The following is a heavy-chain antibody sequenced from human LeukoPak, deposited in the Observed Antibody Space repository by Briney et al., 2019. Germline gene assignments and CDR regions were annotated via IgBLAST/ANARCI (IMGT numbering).Heavy chain of an antibody. CDR1: GFTFSSYA. J-gene: IGHJ3*01. CDR3: AKHTGTAPGDAYNV. CDR2: ISGSGGST. D-gene: IGHD1-1*01. Sequence: GGSLRLSCAASGFTFSSYAMSWVRQAPGKGLEWVSAISGSGGSTYYADSVKGRFTISRDNSNNTLFLQMNSLKVEDTAVYFCAKHTGTAPGDAYNVWGQGTVVTVS. V-gene: IGHV3-23*01.